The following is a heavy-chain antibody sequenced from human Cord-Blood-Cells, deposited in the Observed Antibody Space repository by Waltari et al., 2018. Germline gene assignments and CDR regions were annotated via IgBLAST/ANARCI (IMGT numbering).Heavy chain of an antibody. CDR1: GYTLTELS. CDR2: FDPEDGET. Sequence: QVQLVQSGAEVKKPGASVKVSCKVSGYTLTELSMHWVRQAPGKGLEWMGCFDPEDGETIYAQKFKGRVTMTEDTSTDTAYLELSSLRSEDTAVYYCATESPRYSSSPTDYWGQGTLVTVSS. CDR3: ATESPRYSSSPTDY. V-gene: IGHV1-24*01. J-gene: IGHJ4*02. D-gene: IGHD6-6*01.